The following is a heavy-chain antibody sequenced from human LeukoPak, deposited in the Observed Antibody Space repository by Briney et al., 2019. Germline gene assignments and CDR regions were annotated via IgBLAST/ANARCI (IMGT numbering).Heavy chain of an antibody. J-gene: IGHJ3*02. D-gene: IGHD6-19*01. CDR3: ARENGREEQWPQRGAFDI. V-gene: IGHV1-69*13. CDR1: GYTFTSYG. CDR2: IIPIFGTA. Sequence: GASVKVSCKASGYTFTSYGISWVRQAPGQGLEWMGGIIPIFGTANYAQKFQGRVTITADESTSTAYMELSSLRSEDTAVYYCARENGREEQWPQRGAFDIWGQGTMVTVSS.